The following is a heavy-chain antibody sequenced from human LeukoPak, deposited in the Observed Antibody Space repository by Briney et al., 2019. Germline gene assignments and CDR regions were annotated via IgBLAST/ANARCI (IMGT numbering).Heavy chain of an antibody. CDR1: GYTFTSYG. CDR2: ISAYNGNT. Sequence: ASVKVSRKASGYTFTSYGISWVRQAPGQGLEWMGWISAYNGNTNYAQKLQGRVTMTTDTSTSTAYMELRSLRSDDTAVYYCATSYYYGSGSYLRAFDYWGQGTLVTVSS. CDR3: ATSYYYGSGSYLRAFDY. V-gene: IGHV1-18*01. J-gene: IGHJ4*02. D-gene: IGHD3-10*01.